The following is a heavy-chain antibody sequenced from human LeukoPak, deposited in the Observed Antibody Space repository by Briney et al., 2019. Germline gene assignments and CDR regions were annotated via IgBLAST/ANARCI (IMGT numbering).Heavy chain of an antibody. V-gene: IGHV4-61*01. CDR2: IYYSGST. Sequence: PSETLSLTCTVSGGSVSSGSYYWSWLRQPPGKGLEWIGYIYYSGSTNYNPSLKSRVTISVDTSKNQFSLKLSSVTAADTAVYYCAANPPLPTRYCSGGSCYSDAFDIWGQGTMVTVSS. CDR3: AANPPLPTRYCSGGSCYSDAFDI. J-gene: IGHJ3*02. CDR1: GGSVSSGSYY. D-gene: IGHD2-15*01.